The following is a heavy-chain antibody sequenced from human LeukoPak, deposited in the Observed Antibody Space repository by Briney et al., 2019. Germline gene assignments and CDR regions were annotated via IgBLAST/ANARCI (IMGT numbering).Heavy chain of an antibody. CDR1: GGSISSSSYY. CDR2: IYYSGSN. D-gene: IGHD2-15*01. J-gene: IGHJ5*02. Sequence: PSETLSLTRTVSGGSISSSSYYWGWVRQPPGKGLGWIGCIYYSGSNYYNPSLKSRVNISVDTSKNHFSLKLSSVTAADTAVYYCARSTYCSGGSCSHNWFDPWGQGTLVTVSS. CDR3: ARSTYCSGGSCSHNWFDP. V-gene: IGHV4-39*07.